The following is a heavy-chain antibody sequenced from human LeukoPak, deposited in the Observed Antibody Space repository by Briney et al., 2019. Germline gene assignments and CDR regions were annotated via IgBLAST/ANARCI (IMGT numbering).Heavy chain of an antibody. V-gene: IGHV3-13*01. J-gene: IGHJ3*02. CDR2: ILTNGDT. D-gene: IGHD3-10*01. CDR3: ARDRFGERTFEK. Sequence: HPGGSLRLSCAASGFAFSSFDILWVRKSPRKVLEWVARILTNGDTDYGASVEGRFTISRENAKSYVYLQMNSLRDGDTAVYYCARDRFGERTFEKWGQGTMVTVSS. CDR1: GFAFSSFD.